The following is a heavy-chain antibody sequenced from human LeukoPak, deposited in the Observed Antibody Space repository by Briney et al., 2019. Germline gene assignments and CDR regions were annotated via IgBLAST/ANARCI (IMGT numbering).Heavy chain of an antibody. CDR2: IYYSGST. D-gene: IGHD3-22*01. J-gene: IGHJ5*02. V-gene: IGHV4-30-4*08. CDR1: GGSISSGDYY. Sequence: PSETLSLTCPVSGGSISSGDYYWSWIRQPPGKGLEWIGYIYYSGSTYYNPSLKSRVTISVDTSKNQFSLKLSSVTAADTAVYYCAREGGDSSGYYSGRNWFDPWGQGTLVTVSS. CDR3: AREGGDSSGYYSGRNWFDP.